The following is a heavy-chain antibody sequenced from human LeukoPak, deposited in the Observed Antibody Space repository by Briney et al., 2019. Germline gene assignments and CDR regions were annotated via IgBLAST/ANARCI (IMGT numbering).Heavy chain of an antibody. CDR3: ARRAGAYSHPYDY. V-gene: IGHV1-46*01. CDR2: INPSGDPT. D-gene: IGHD4/OR15-4a*01. Sequence: ASVKVSCKASGYTFTSYYMHWVRQAPGQGLEWVGIINPSGDPTTYAQKFQGRVTMTSDMSTSTVYMELSSLRSEDTAVYYCARRAGAYSHPYDYWGQGTLVTVSS. CDR1: GYTFTSYY. J-gene: IGHJ4*02.